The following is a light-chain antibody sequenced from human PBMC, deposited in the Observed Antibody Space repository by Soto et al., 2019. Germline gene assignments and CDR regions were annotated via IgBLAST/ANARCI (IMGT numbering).Light chain of an antibody. CDR2: TAS. CDR3: QQSYSTPIT. CDR1: QSISIW. V-gene: IGKV1-5*03. Sequence: DIQMTQSPSTLSAFVGDRVTITCRASQSISIWLAWYQQKPGKAPKLLIYTASNLESGVPSRFSGSGSGTDFTLTISSLQPEDFATYYCQQSYSTPITFGQGTRLEIK. J-gene: IGKJ5*01.